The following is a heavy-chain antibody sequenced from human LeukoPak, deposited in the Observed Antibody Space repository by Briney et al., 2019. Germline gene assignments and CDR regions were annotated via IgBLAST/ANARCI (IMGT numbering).Heavy chain of an antibody. CDR3: ARLGIAAAIYKSTIDY. CDR2: IYHSGST. Sequence: GSLRLSCAASGFTFSSYAMSWVRQAPGKGLEWIGEIYHSGSTNYNPSLKSRVTISVDKSKNQFSLKLSSVTAADTAVYYCARLGIAAAIYKSTIDYWGQGTLVTVSS. J-gene: IGHJ4*02. CDR1: GFTFSSYAM. D-gene: IGHD6-13*01. V-gene: IGHV4-4*02.